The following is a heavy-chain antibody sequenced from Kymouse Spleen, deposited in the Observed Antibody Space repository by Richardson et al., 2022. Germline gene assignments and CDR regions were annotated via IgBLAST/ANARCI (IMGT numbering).Heavy chain of an antibody. CDR3: ARGVYCSSTSCYKGAFDI. V-gene: IGHV3-21*03. J-gene: IGHJ3*02. D-gene: IGHD2-2*02. Sequence: EVQLVESGGGLVKPGGSLRLSCAASGFTFSSYSMNWVRQAPGKGLEWVSSISSSSSYIYYADSVKGRFTISRDNAKNSLYLQMNSLRAEDTAVYYCARGVYCSSTSCYKGAFDIWGQGTMVTVSS. CDR2: ISSSSSYI. CDR1: GFTFSSYS.